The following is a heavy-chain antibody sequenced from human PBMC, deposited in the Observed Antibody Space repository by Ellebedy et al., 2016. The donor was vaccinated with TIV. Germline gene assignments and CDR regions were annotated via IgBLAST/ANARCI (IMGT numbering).Heavy chain of an antibody. D-gene: IGHD3-22*01. J-gene: IGHJ5*02. CDR2: ISGRGEST. CDR3: ATRGHSIGWFAD. V-gene: IGHV3-23*01. CDR1: GFIFSDHA. Sequence: GESLKISCATSGFIFSDHAISWVRQPQGKGLEWVSTISGRGESTFAADSVKGRFTISRDFSKRTVYLQMNSLSVEDTAVYFCATRGHSIGWFADWGQGTLVTVSS.